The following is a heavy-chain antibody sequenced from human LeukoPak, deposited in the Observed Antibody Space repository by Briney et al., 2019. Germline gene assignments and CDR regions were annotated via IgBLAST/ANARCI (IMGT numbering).Heavy chain of an antibody. J-gene: IGHJ2*01. Sequence: SETLSLTCTVSDGPITSYYWNWIRQPPGKGLEWIGNIYNSGSTDYNPSLKSRVTISVNTSKNQISLKLSSVTAADTAVYYCARDKGPYWYFDLWGRGTLVTVSS. V-gene: IGHV4-59*01. CDR2: IYNSGST. CDR3: ARDKGPYWYFDL. CDR1: DGPITSYY.